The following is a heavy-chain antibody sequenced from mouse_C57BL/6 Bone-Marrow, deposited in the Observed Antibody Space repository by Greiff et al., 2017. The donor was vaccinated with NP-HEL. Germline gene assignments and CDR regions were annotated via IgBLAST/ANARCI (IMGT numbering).Heavy chain of an antibody. D-gene: IGHD1-1*01. CDR3: ARGSHYYYYGSSYHYRYFDV. CDR1: GFTFSDYG. Sequence: EVMLVESGGGLVKPGGSLKLSCAASGFTFSDYGMHWVRQAPEKGLEWVAYISSGSSTIYYADTVKGRFTISRDNAKNTLFLQMTSLRSEDTAMYYCARGSHYYYYGSSYHYRYFDVWGTGTTVTVSS. J-gene: IGHJ1*03. V-gene: IGHV5-17*01. CDR2: ISSGSSTI.